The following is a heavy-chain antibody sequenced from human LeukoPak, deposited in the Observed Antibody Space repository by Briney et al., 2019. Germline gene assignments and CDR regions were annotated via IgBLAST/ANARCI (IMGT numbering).Heavy chain of an antibody. V-gene: IGHV4-59*13. CDR3: ASGYGKFDY. CDR2: IYYSGST. J-gene: IGHJ4*02. D-gene: IGHD5-12*01. Sequence: SETLSLTCTLSGGSISSYYWSWIRHPPGKGLEWIGYIYYSGSTNYNPSLKSRVTISVDTSKNQFSLKLSSVTAADTAVYYCASGYGKFDYWGQGTLVTVSS. CDR1: GGSISSYY.